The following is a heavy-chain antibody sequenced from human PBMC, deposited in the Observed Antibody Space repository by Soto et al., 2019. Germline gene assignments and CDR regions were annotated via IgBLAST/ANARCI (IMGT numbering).Heavy chain of an antibody. CDR1: GFTFSSYG. J-gene: IGHJ4*02. Sequence: HPGGSLRLSCAASGFTFSSYGMHWVRQAPGKGLEWVAVISYDGSNKYYADSVKGRFTISRDNSKNTLYLQMNSLRAEDTAVYYCAKTRWLQFKGYYFDYWGQGTLVTVSS. CDR2: ISYDGSNK. D-gene: IGHD5-12*01. CDR3: AKTRWLQFKGYYFDY. V-gene: IGHV3-30*18.